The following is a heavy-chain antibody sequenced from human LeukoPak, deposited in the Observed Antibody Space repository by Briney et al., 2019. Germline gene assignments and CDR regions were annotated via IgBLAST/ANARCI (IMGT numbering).Heavy chain of an antibody. D-gene: IGHD5-24*01. Sequence: ASVKVSCKASGYTFTGYYMHWVRQAPGQGLEWMGWISAYNGNTNYAQKLQGRVTMTTDTSTSTAYMELSSLRSEDTAVYYCARGMARIHDAFDIWGQGTMVTVSS. CDR1: GYTFTGYY. CDR3: ARGMARIHDAFDI. CDR2: ISAYNGNT. V-gene: IGHV1-18*04. J-gene: IGHJ3*02.